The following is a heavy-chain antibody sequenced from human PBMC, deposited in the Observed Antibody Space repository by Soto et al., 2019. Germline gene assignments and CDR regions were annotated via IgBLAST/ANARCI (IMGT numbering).Heavy chain of an antibody. CDR3: AREGIAAINFDF. J-gene: IGHJ4*01. Sequence: PSETLSLTCAVYGGSFSGYYWSWIRQPPGKGLEWIGEINHSGNTNYNPSLKSRVTISVDTSKNQFSLKLTSVTAADTAVYYCAREGIAAINFDFWAQGTLVTVSS. V-gene: IGHV4-34*01. CDR2: INHSGNT. CDR1: GGSFSGYY. D-gene: IGHD6-13*01.